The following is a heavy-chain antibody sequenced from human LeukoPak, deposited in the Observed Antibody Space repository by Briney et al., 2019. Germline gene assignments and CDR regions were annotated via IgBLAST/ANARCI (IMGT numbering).Heavy chain of an antibody. V-gene: IGHV3-21*01. D-gene: IGHD6-13*01. J-gene: IGHJ4*02. CDR1: GFTFSSYS. Sequence: GGSLRLSCAASGFTFSSYSMNWVRQAPGKGLEWVSSISSSSSYIYYADPVKGRFTISRDNAKNSLYLQMNSLRAEDTAVYYCARVRAAALDYWGQGTLVTVSS. CDR2: ISSSSSYI. CDR3: ARVRAAALDY.